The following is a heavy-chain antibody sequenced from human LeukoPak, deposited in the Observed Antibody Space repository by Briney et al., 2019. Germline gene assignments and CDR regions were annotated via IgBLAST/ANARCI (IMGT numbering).Heavy chain of an antibody. CDR2: ISSSGSTI. CDR3: VRDRGISFYFDY. Sequence: NPGGSLRLSCAASGFTFSDYYMSWIRQAPGKGLEWVSYISSSGSTIYYADSVKGRFTISRDNAKNSLYLQMNSLRAEDTAVYYCVRDRGISFYFDYWGQGTLVTVSS. D-gene: IGHD3-16*02. V-gene: IGHV3-11*04. J-gene: IGHJ4*02. CDR1: GFTFSDYY.